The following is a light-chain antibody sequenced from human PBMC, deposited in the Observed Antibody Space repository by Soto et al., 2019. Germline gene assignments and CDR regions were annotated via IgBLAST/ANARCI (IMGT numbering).Light chain of an antibody. J-gene: IGKJ1*01. CDR1: QGMSNY. CDR3: QHYNGAPWT. CDR2: AAS. V-gene: IGKV1-27*01. Sequence: DIQMTQSPSSLSASVGDRVTITCRASQGMSNYLVWYQQKPGKVPKLLIYAASTVQSGVPSRCSGSGSGTDFTLTISGLQAEDVATYSFQHYNGAPWTFGQGTKVEIK.